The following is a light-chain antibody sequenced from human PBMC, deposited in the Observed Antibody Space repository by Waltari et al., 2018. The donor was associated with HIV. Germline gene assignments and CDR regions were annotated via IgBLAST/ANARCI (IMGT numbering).Light chain of an antibody. V-gene: IGKV1-9*01. CDR1: QGISSS. CDR2: AAS. J-gene: IGKJ2*01. Sequence: DIQLTQSPSFLSTSVGDRVTITCRASQGISSSLAWCQHKPGKAPKLLIYAASTLQNGVPSRFSGRGSGTEFTLTITSLQPEDFATYYCQQLNTYPYTFGQGTKLEIK. CDR3: QQLNTYPYT.